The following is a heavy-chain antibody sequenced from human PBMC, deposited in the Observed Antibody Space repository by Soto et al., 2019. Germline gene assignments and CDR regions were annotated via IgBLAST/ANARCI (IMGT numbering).Heavy chain of an antibody. D-gene: IGHD3-22*01. J-gene: IGHJ4*02. CDR2: IWYDGSNK. V-gene: IGHV3-33*01. CDR1: GFTFSSYG. CDR3: ARGDYYDSSGPSSYCFDY. Sequence: GGSLRLSCAASGFTFSSYGMHWVRQAPGKGLEWVAVIWYDGSNKYYADSVKGRFTISRDNSKNTLYLQMNSLRAEDTAVYYCARGDYYDSSGPSSYCFDYWGQGTLVTVSS.